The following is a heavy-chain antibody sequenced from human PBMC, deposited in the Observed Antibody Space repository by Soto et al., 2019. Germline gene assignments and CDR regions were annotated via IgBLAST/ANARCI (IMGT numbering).Heavy chain of an antibody. CDR3: AHSKGDYGDYGYWFDP. CDR2: IYWDDDK. V-gene: IGHV2-5*02. J-gene: IGHJ5*02. Sequence: QITLKESGPTLVKPTQTLTLTCTFSGFSLSTSGVGVGWIRQPPGKALEWLALIYWDDDKRYSPSLKSRLTITXXTXKXPVLLTMTNMDPVDTATYYCAHSKGDYGDYGYWFDPWGQGTLVTVSS. CDR1: GFSLSTSGVG. D-gene: IGHD4-17*01.